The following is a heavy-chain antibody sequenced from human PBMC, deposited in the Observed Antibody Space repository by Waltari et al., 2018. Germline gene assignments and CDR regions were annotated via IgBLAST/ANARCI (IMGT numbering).Heavy chain of an antibody. CDR3: ARDRDWNSGPHFDY. Sequence: QVQLQESGPGLVKPSETLSLTCTVSGYSISSGYYWGWIRQPPGKGLEWIGSIYHSGRTNYNPSLKSRVTRSVDTSKNQFSLKLSSVTAADTAVYYCARDRDWNSGPHFDYWGQGTLVTVSS. J-gene: IGHJ4*02. V-gene: IGHV4-38-2*02. CDR1: GYSISSGYY. D-gene: IGHD1-7*01. CDR2: IYHSGRT.